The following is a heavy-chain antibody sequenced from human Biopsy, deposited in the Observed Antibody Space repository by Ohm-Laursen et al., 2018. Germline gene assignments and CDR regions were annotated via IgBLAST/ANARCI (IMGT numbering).Heavy chain of an antibody. V-gene: IGHV4-59*08. CDR1: GGSISSYY. CDR2: ASYSGCT. CDR3: ARLGNFWNAEDGLDL. Sequence: SETLSLTCTVSGGSISSYYWTWIRQPPGKGLEWIGHASYSGCTNYNPSLKSRVTISVDTSKNHFSLNLRSVTAADTAVYSCARLGNFWNAEDGLDLWGLGTMVTVSS. D-gene: IGHD3-3*01. J-gene: IGHJ3*01.